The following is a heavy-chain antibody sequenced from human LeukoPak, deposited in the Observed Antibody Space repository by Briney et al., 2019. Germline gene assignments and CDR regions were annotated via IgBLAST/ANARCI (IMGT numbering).Heavy chain of an antibody. CDR1: GFTFSSYA. CDR2: FSGSGGST. Sequence: GGSLRLSCAASGFTFSSYAMSWVRQAPGKGLECISGFSGSGGSTYYADSVKGRFTISRDNSKNTLYLQMNSLRAEDTAVYYCARDRDNVAGTRGYFNYWSQGTLVTVSS. CDR3: ARDRDNVAGTRGYFNY. J-gene: IGHJ4*02. D-gene: IGHD6-19*01. V-gene: IGHV3-23*01.